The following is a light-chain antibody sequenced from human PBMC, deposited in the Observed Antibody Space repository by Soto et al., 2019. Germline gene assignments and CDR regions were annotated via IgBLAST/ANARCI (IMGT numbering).Light chain of an antibody. V-gene: IGLV2-14*01. CDR1: SXDVGGYNY. Sequence: QSALAQPASVSGSPGQSIAISCTGTSXDVGGYNYVSWYQQLPGKAPKLLISEVSNRPSGVSHRFSGSKSGNTASLTISGLQAEDEADYYCSSYRTGGPFVFGTGTKVTVL. J-gene: IGLJ1*01. CDR2: EVS. CDR3: SSYRTGGPFV.